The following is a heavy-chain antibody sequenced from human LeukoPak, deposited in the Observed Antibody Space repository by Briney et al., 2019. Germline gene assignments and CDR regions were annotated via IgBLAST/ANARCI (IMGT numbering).Heavy chain of an antibody. J-gene: IGHJ3*02. CDR2: INHSGST. V-gene: IGHV4-34*01. Sequence: SETLSLTCAVYGGSFSGYHWSWIRQPPGKGLEWIGEINHSGSTNYNPSLKSRVTISVDTSKNQFSLKLSSVTAADTAVYYCARVGDGYKTGAFDIWGQGTMVTVSS. D-gene: IGHD5-24*01. CDR3: ARVGDGYKTGAFDI. CDR1: GGSFSGYH.